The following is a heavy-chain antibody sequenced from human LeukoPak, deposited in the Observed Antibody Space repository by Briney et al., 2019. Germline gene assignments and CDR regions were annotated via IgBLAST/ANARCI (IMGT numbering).Heavy chain of an antibody. CDR1: GFTFSNYA. Sequence: GSLRLSCTASGFTFSNYAMSWVRQAPGKGLEWVGFIRSKAYGGTTEYAASVKGRFTISRDDSKSIAYLQMNSLKTEDTAVYYCTREAYDFWSGYCSDYWGQGTLVTVSS. D-gene: IGHD3-3*01. J-gene: IGHJ4*02. CDR3: TREAYDFWSGYCSDY. CDR2: IRSKAYGGTT. V-gene: IGHV3-49*04.